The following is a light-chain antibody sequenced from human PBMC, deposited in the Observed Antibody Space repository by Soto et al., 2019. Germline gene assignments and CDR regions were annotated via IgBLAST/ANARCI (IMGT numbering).Light chain of an antibody. CDR2: AAS. CDR3: QKYSSVIT. CDR1: QGIRNF. Sequence: DIQMTQSPSSLSASVGDRVTITCRASQGIRNFLAWYQQKPGKVPKLLISAASTLESGVPSRFSGSGSGTAFTLTITSLQPDDVATYYCQKYSSVITFGQGTRLEIK. V-gene: IGKV1-27*01. J-gene: IGKJ5*01.